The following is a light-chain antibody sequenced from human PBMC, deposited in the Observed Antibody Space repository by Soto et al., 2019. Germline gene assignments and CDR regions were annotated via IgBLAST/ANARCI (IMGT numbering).Light chain of an antibody. Sequence: DIQMTQSPSSVPASVGDRVTITCRASQNIDNWLAWYQQKPGKVPKFLIYAASSLQTGVPSRFSGSRSGRNFTLTISSLQPEDFATYYCQQANIFPFTFGGGTKVEIK. CDR3: QQANIFPFT. J-gene: IGKJ4*01. CDR2: AAS. CDR1: QNIDNW. V-gene: IGKV1-12*02.